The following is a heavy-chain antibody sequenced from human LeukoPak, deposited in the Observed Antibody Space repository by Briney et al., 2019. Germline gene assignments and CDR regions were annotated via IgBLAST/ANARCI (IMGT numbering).Heavy chain of an antibody. CDR2: IYYSGST. J-gene: IGHJ4*02. V-gene: IGHV4-31*03. CDR3: ARGYSGYEIDC. D-gene: IGHD5-12*01. CDR1: GGSISSGGYY. Sequence: PSETLSLTCTVSGGSISSGGYYWSWIRQHPGKGLEWIGYIYYSGSTYYNPSLKSRVTISVDTSKNQFSLKLSSVTAADTAVYYCARGYSGYEIDCWGQGTLVTVSS.